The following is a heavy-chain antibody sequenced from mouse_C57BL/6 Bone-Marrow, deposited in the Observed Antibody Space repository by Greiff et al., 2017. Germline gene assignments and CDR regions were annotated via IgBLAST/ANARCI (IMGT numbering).Heavy chain of an antibody. J-gene: IGHJ4*01. CDR1: GFTFSNYW. Sequence: EVKLQESGGGLVQPGGSMKLSCVASGFTFSNYWMNWVRQSPEKGLEWVAQIRLKSDNYATHYAESVKGRFTISRDDSKSSVYLQMNNLRAEDTGIYYCTIVTTGNYYAMDYWGQGTSVTVSS. D-gene: IGHD2-5*01. CDR3: TIVTTGNYYAMDY. V-gene: IGHV6-3*01. CDR2: IRLKSDNYAT.